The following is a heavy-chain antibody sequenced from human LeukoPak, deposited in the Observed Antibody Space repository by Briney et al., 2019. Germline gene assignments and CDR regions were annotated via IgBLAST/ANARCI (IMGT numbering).Heavy chain of an antibody. CDR2: INHSGST. J-gene: IGHJ3*02. Sequence: PSETLSLTCAVYGGSFSGYYWSWIRQPPGKGLEWIGEINHSGSTNYNPSLKSRVTISVDTSKNQFSLKLSSVTAADTAVYYCARRNYGDSDDVFDIWGQGTMVTVSS. D-gene: IGHD4-17*01. CDR3: ARRNYGDSDDVFDI. V-gene: IGHV4-34*01. CDR1: GGSFSGYY.